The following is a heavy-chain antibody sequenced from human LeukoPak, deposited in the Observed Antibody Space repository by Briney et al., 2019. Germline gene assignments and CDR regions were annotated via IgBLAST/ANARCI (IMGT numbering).Heavy chain of an antibody. Sequence: GGSLRLSCAASGFTFSDHYMDWVRQAPGKGLEWVGRTRNKANSYTTEYAASVEGRFTISRDDSKSSLYLQMNSLKTEDTSIYYCTRVYSSSWSGSYFDYWGQGTLVTVSS. D-gene: IGHD6-13*01. CDR1: GFTFSDHY. CDR2: TRNKANSYTT. J-gene: IGHJ4*02. V-gene: IGHV3-72*01. CDR3: TRVYSSSWSGSYFDY.